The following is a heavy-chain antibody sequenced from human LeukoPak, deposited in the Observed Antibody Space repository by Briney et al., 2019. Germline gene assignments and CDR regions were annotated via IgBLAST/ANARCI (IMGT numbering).Heavy chain of an antibody. D-gene: IGHD3-16*01. CDR3: AARGRVFPGSPLDS. J-gene: IGHJ4*02. CDR2: IYPGDSDT. CDR1: GYTFTTYW. V-gene: IGHV5-51*01. Sequence: NHGESLKISCQASGYTFTTYWIGWVRQMPGKALEWMGIIYPGDSDTRYSPTFQGQVTISVDKSVSTAYLQWSSLKASDHAMYYCAARGRVFPGSPLDSWGQGTRVTVSS.